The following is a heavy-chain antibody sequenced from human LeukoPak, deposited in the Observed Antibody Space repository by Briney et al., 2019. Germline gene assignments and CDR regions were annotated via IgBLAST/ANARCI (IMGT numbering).Heavy chain of an antibody. Sequence: PGGSLRLSCAASGFTFSSYSMNWVRQAPGKGREWVSSISSSSSYIYYADSVKGRFTISRDNAKNSLYLQMNSLRAEDTAVYYCARENLRYYYGSGSHPDYWGQGTLVTVSS. CDR2: ISSSSSYI. V-gene: IGHV3-21*01. D-gene: IGHD3-10*01. J-gene: IGHJ4*02. CDR3: ARENLRYYYGSGSHPDY. CDR1: GFTFSSYS.